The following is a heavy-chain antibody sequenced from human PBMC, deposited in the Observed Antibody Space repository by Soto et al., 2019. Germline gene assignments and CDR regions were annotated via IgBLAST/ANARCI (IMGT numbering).Heavy chain of an antibody. CDR1: GFTFSSYG. CDR2: ISYDGSNK. Sequence: PGGSLRLSCAASGFTFSSYGMHWVRQAPGKGLEWVAVISYDGSNKYYADSVKGRFTISRDNSKNTLYLQMNSLRAEDTAVYYCAKDKFPWRFLEWFDYWGQGTLVTVSS. CDR3: AKDKFPWRFLEWFDY. D-gene: IGHD3-3*01. J-gene: IGHJ4*02. V-gene: IGHV3-30*18.